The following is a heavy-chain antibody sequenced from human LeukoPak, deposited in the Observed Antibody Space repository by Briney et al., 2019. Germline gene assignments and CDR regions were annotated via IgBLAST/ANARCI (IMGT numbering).Heavy chain of an antibody. CDR2: ISAYNGNT. Sequence: GASVKVSCKASRYTFTSSGISWVQQAPGQGLEGMGWISAYNGNTNYAQKLQGRVTMTTDTSTSTAYMELRSLRSDDTAVYYCASFRYFDWLAPGYWGQGTLVTVSS. CDR3: ASFRYFDWLAPGY. CDR1: RYTFTSSG. V-gene: IGHV1-18*01. J-gene: IGHJ4*02. D-gene: IGHD3-9*01.